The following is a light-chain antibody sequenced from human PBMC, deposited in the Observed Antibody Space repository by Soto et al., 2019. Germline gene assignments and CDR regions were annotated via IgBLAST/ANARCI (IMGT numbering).Light chain of an antibody. CDR1: TGDVGGYNY. CDR2: EVS. J-gene: IGLJ1*01. CDR3: CSYTTSSTRV. V-gene: IGLV2-14*01. Sequence: QSALTQPASVSGSPGQSITISCTGTTGDVGGYNYVSWYQQHPGKAPKLMIFEVSNWPSGVSDRFSGSKSGNTASLTISGLQAEDEADYYCCSYTTSSTRVFGTGTKLTVL.